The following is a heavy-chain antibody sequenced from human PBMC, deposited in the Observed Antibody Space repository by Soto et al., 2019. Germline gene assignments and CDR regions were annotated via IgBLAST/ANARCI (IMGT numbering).Heavy chain of an antibody. J-gene: IGHJ5*02. Sequence: QVQLQESGPGLVKPSQTLSLTCTVSGDSISSGNYYWSWIRQPPGKGLEWIGYIYYSGSSSYNPSLKSRVSISLDTSKNQFPLKLNSVTAADTAVYYCARDSAGGPGPVASPAIESYFDPWGQGTLVIVSS. CDR1: GDSISSGNYY. V-gene: IGHV4-30-4*01. CDR2: IYYSGSS. CDR3: ARDSAGGPGPVASPAIESYFDP. D-gene: IGHD6-13*01.